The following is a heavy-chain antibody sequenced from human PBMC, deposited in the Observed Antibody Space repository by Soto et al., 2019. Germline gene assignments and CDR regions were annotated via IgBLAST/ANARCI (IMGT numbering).Heavy chain of an antibody. V-gene: IGHV4-39*07. CDR1: GGSINTYSYF. D-gene: IGHD4-17*01. CDR2: IYYSGST. J-gene: IGHJ4*02. Sequence: SETLSLTCTVSGGSINTYSYFWGWIRQPPGMGLEWIGNIYYSGSTYYNPSLKSRVTISVDTSKNQFSLKLSFVTAADTAVYYCARDNYGDPPYYFDYWGQGTLVTVSS. CDR3: ARDNYGDPPYYFDY.